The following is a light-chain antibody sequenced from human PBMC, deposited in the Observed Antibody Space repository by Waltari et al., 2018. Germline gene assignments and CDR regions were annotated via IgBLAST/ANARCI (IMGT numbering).Light chain of an antibody. CDR2: GAS. CDR1: QSVSSK. Sequence: EIVMTQSPATLSVSPGERATLSCRASQSVSSKLAWYQQKPGQAPRLLIYGASPRATGIPARFSGSGSGIEFTLTISSLQSEDFAVYYCHQYNNWPRTFGQGTKVEIK. CDR3: HQYNNWPRT. J-gene: IGKJ1*01. V-gene: IGKV3-15*01.